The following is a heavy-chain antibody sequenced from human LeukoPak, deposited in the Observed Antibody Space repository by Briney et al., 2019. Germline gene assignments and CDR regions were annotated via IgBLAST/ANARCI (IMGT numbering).Heavy chain of an antibody. CDR3: ARGGGPRYCSSTSCYLR. CDR1: GYTFTGYY. V-gene: IGHV1-2*02. Sequence: ASVKVSCKASGYTFTGYYMHWVRQAPGQGLEWMGWINPNSGGTNNAQKFQGRVTMTRDTSISTAYMELSRLRSDDTAVYYCARGGGPRYCSSTSCYLRWGQGTLVTVSS. D-gene: IGHD2-2*01. CDR2: INPNSGGT. J-gene: IGHJ4*02.